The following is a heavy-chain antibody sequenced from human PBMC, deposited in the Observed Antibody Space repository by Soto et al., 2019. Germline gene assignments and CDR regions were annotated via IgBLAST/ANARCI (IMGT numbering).Heavy chain of an antibody. CDR2: IYWNDDK. V-gene: IGHV2-5*01. CDR3: AHTGPVWVELELRTDWFDP. CDR1: GFSLSTSGVG. J-gene: IGHJ5*02. D-gene: IGHD1-7*01. Sequence: SGPTLVKPTQTLTLTCTFSGFSLSTSGVGVGWIRQPPGKALEWLALIYWNDDKRYSPSLKSRLTITKDTSKNQVVRTMTNMDPVDTATYYCAHTGPVWVELELRTDWFDPWGQGTLVTVSS.